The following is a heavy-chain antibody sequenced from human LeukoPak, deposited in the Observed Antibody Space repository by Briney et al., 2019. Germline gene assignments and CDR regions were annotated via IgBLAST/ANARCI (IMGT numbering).Heavy chain of an antibody. Sequence: SETLSLTCTVSGGSISSSSYYWGWIRQPPGKGLGCIGSIYYSGSTYYNPSLKSRVTLSVDTSKNQFSLKLSSVTAADTAVYSCARHVGYSGYDYIDYWGQGTLVTVSS. D-gene: IGHD5-12*01. CDR3: ARHVGYSGYDYIDY. CDR2: IYYSGST. J-gene: IGHJ4*02. V-gene: IGHV4-39*01. CDR1: GGSISSSSYY.